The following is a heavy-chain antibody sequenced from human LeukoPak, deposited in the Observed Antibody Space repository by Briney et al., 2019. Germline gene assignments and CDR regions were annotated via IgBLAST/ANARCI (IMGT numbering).Heavy chain of an antibody. V-gene: IGHV3-23*01. CDR2: ISGSGGST. D-gene: IGHD3-3*01. CDR1: GFTFSTYA. CDR3: AKDLIKYYDFWSGYRTSLFGFDY. Sequence: PGGSLRLSCAASGFTFSTYAVNWVRQAPGKGLEWVSAISGSGGSTYYADSVKGRFTISRDNSKNTLYLQMNSLRAEDTAVYYCAKDLIKYYDFWSGYRTSLFGFDYWGQGTLVTVSS. J-gene: IGHJ4*02.